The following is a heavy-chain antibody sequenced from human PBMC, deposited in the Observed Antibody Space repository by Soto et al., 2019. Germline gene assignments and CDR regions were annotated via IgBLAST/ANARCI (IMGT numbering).Heavy chain of an antibody. J-gene: IGHJ5*02. Sequence: GASVKVSCKASGYTFTSYAMHWVRQAPGQRLEWMGWINAGNGNTKYSQKFQGRVTITRDTSASTAYMELSSLRSEDTVVYYCARDINSGWNEEWYWFDPWGQGTLVTVSS. CDR2: INAGNGNT. CDR1: GYTFTSYA. V-gene: IGHV1-3*01. D-gene: IGHD6-19*01. CDR3: ARDINSGWNEEWYWFDP.